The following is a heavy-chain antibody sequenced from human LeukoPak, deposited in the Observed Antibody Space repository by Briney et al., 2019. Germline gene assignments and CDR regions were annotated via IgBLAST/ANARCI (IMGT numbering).Heavy chain of an antibody. J-gene: IGHJ3*01. CDR3: ASRIVVAAADAFDV. D-gene: IGHD6-19*01. Sequence: GGSLRLSCAASGFNFRSFAVHWVRQAPGKGLEWVAFIRYDGSDKYYADSVKGRFTISRDSSKNTLYLQMSSLRAEDTAVYYCASRIVVAAADAFDVWGQGTVVTVS. CDR2: IRYDGSDK. CDR1: GFNFRSFA. V-gene: IGHV3-30*02.